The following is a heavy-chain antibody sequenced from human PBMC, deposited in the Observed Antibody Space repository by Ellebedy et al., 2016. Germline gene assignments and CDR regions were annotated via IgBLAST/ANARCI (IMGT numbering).Heavy chain of an antibody. CDR1: GFTFSSYG. J-gene: IGHJ1*01. V-gene: IGHV3-30*18. D-gene: IGHD6-6*01. CDR2: ISYDGSNK. Sequence: GGSLRLXCAASGFTFSSYGMHWVRQAPGKGLEWVAVISYDGSNKYYADSVKGRFTISRDNSKNTLYLQMNSLRAEDTAVYYCAKGNIAARPEYFQHWGQGTLVTVSS. CDR3: AKGNIAARPEYFQH.